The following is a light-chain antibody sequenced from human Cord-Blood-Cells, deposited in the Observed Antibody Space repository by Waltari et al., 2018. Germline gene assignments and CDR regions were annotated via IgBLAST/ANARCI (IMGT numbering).Light chain of an antibody. J-gene: IGLJ2*01. CDR1: SSDVGGYTY. Sequence: QSALTQPASVSGSPGSSITISCTGTSSDVGGYTYVSWYQQHPGKAPKLMIYDVSNRPSGVSNRFSGSKSGNTASLTISGLQAEDEADYYCSSYTSSSTRVFGGGTKLTVL. V-gene: IGLV2-14*01. CDR3: SSYTSSSTRV. CDR2: DVS.